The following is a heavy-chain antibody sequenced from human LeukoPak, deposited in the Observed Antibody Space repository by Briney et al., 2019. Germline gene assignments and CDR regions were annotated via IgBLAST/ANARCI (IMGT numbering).Heavy chain of an antibody. Sequence: SETLSLTCVVSGYSISSGYYWGWIRQPPGKGLEWIGSIYHSGTTYYNPSLKSRVTISIDTSKNQFSLKLSSLTAADTAVYYCARKRSDYGDSDYFDSWGQGTLVSVSS. CDR1: GYSISSGYY. D-gene: IGHD4-17*01. V-gene: IGHV4-38-2*01. CDR2: IYHSGTT. CDR3: ARKRSDYGDSDYFDS. J-gene: IGHJ4*02.